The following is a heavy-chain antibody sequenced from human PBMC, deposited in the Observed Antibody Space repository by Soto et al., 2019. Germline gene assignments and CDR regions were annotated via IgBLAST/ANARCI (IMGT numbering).Heavy chain of an antibody. CDR1: GYSFTSYW. CDR2: IDPSDSYT. CDR3: ARLDIVLNPDYGMDV. V-gene: IGHV5-10-1*01. Sequence: SGESLKISCKGSGYSFTSYWISWVRQMPGKGLEWMGRIDPSDSYTNYSPSFQGHVTISADKSISTAYLQWSSLKASDTAMYYCARLDIVLNPDYGMDVWGQGTTVTVSS. D-gene: IGHD2-8*01. J-gene: IGHJ6*02.